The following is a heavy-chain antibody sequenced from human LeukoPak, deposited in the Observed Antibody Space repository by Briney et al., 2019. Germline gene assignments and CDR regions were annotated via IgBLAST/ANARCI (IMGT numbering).Heavy chain of an antibody. CDR1: GFTFSSYG. CDR3: AKGTVDRWELILGGDAFDI. J-gene: IGHJ3*02. V-gene: IGHV3-30*18. CDR2: ISYDGSNK. D-gene: IGHD1-26*01. Sequence: GGSLRLSCAASGFTFSSYGMHWVRQAPGKGLERVAVISYDGSNKYYADSVKGRFTISRDNSKNTLYLQMNSLRAEDTAVYYCAKGTVDRWELILGGDAFDIWGQGTMVTVSS.